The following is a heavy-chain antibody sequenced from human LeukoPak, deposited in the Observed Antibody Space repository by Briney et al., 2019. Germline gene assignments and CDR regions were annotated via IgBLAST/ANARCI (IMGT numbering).Heavy chain of an antibody. J-gene: IGHJ3*02. D-gene: IGHD3-10*01. CDR3: ARGRLSSADASDI. V-gene: IGHV3-66*01. CDR1: GFTARSNF. Sequence: GGSLRLSCAASGFTARSNFMRWVRQPPGKGLEWVSVIYSGGTTYYADSVKGRFTISRDNSKNTLYLQLNSLRAEDTAVYYCARGRLSSADASDIWGQGTMVTVSS. CDR2: IYSGGTT.